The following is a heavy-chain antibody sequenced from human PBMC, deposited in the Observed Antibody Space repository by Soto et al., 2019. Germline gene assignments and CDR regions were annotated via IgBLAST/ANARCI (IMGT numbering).Heavy chain of an antibody. CDR3: ARDPPATRHGMDV. V-gene: IGHV3-53*01. CDR2: IYSGGST. CDR1: GFTVSSTY. Sequence: GGSLRLSCAASGFTVSSTYMSWVRQAPGKGLEWVSVIYSGGSTYYADSVRGRFTISRDNSKNTLYLQMKSLRAEDTAVYYCARDPPATRHGMDVWGQGTTVTVSS. J-gene: IGHJ6*02.